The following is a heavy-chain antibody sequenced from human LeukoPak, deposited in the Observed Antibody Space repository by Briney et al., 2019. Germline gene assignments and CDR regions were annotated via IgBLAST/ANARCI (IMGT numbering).Heavy chain of an antibody. CDR1: GFTFSDYY. J-gene: IGHJ4*02. V-gene: IGHV3-11*04. CDR2: ISSSGSTI. Sequence: GGSLRPSCAASGFTFSDYYMSWIRQAPGKGLERVSYISSSGSTIYYADSVKGRFTISRDNAKNSLYLQMNSLRAEDTAVYYCARVDADCSGGSCTDYFDYWGQGTLVTVSS. CDR3: ARVDADCSGGSCTDYFDY. D-gene: IGHD2-15*01.